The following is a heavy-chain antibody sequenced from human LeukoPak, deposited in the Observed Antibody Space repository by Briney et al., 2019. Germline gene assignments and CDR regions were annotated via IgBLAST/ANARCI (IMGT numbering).Heavy chain of an antibody. J-gene: IGHJ4*02. D-gene: IGHD2-15*01. CDR2: IYSGGST. V-gene: IGHV3-53*01. CDR3: ASRHCSGGRCYFAGADPFDY. Sequence: RGSLRLSCAASGFTVSSTYMSWVRQAPGKGLEWVSVIYSGGSTSYVDSVKGRFTTSRDNSKNTLYLQMNSLRAEDTAVYYCASRHCSGGRCYFAGADPFDYWGQGTLVTVSS. CDR1: GFTVSSTY.